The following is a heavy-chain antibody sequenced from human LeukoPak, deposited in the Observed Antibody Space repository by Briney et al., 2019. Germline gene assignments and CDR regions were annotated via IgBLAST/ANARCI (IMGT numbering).Heavy chain of an antibody. CDR3: ARGLTIIPAAAGTYFDY. D-gene: IGHD6-13*01. V-gene: IGHV3-21*01. CDR2: ISSSGTYI. Sequence: GGSLRLSCAASTFTFSSYNMNWVRQAPGKGLEWVSSISSSGTYIYYRDSVKGRFTISRDNAENSLYLEMNSLRVEDTAVYYCARGLTIIPAAAGTYFDYWGQGTLVTVSS. CDR1: TFTFSSYN. J-gene: IGHJ4*02.